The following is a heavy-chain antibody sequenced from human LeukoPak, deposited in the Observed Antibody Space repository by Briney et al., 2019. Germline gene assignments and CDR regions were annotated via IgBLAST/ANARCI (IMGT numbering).Heavy chain of an antibody. CDR3: ARGSGYYYARYNWFDP. V-gene: IGHV1-8*01. CDR1: GYTLSEIS. J-gene: IGHJ5*02. Sequence: ASVKVSCKVSGYTLSEISMHWVRQATGQGLEWMGWMNPNSGNTGYAQKFQGRVTMTRNTSISTAYMELSSLRSEDTAVYYCARGSGYYYARYNWFDPWGQGTLVTVSS. CDR2: MNPNSGNT. D-gene: IGHD3-22*01.